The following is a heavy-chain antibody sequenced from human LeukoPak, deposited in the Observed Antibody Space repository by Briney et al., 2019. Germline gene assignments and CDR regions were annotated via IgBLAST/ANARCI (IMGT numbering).Heavy chain of an antibody. CDR2: IIPIFGTA. CDR3: ASRYSSGWYYNGLDY. V-gene: IGHV1-69*05. Sequence: SVKVSCKASGGTFSSYAISWVRQAPGQGLEWMGRIIPIFGTASYAQKFQGRVTITTDESTSTAYMELSSLRSEDTAVYYCASRYSSGWYYNGLDYWGQGTLVTVSS. CDR1: GGTFSSYA. J-gene: IGHJ4*02. D-gene: IGHD6-19*01.